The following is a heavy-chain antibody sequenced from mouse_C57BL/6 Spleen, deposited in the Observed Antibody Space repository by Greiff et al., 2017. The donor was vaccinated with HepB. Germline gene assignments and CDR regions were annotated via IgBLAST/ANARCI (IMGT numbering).Heavy chain of an antibody. V-gene: IGHV1-80*01. J-gene: IGHJ4*01. CDR3: ARQDHYYGSSRYYAMDY. CDR2: IYPGDGDT. CDR1: GYAFSSYW. D-gene: IGHD1-1*01. Sequence: QVQLKQSGAELVKPGASVKISCKASGYAFSSYWMNWVKQRPGKGLEWIGQIYPGDGDTNYNGKFKGKATLTADKSSSTAYMQLSSLTSEDSAVYFCARQDHYYGSSRYYAMDYWGQGTSVTVSS.